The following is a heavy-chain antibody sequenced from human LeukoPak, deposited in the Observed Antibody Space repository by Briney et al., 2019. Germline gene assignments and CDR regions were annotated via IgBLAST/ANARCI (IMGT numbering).Heavy chain of an antibody. D-gene: IGHD3-22*01. J-gene: IGHJ3*02. CDR3: ARGLFLSGYLDAFDI. V-gene: IGHV3-23*01. CDR2: ISGRGDTT. CDR1: GFTFSSFA. Sequence: GGSLRLSCAASGFTFSSFAMSWVRQAPGKGLEWVSAISGRGDTTYYADSVKGRFTISRDNSKNTLYLQMNSLRVEDTAVYYCARGLFLSGYLDAFDIWGQGTVVTVSS.